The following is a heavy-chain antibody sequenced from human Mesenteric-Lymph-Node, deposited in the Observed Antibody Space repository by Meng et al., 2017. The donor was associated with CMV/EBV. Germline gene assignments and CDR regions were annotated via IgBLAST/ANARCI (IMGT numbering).Heavy chain of an antibody. J-gene: IGHJ3*02. D-gene: IGHD6-13*01. CDR2: ISSSGSTI. CDR3: ARVAAALAFDI. CDR1: GFTFSSYS. V-gene: IGHV3-48*04. Sequence: GESLKISCAASGFTFSSYSMNWVRQAPGKGLEWVSYISSSGSTIYYADSVKGRFTISRDNAKNSLYLQMNSLRAEDTAVYYCARVAAALAFDIWGQGTMVTVSS.